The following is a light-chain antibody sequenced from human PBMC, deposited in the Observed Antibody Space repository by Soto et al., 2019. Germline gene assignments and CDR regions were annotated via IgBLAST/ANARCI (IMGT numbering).Light chain of an antibody. CDR3: QHYNSYSEA. CDR2: KAS. V-gene: IGKV1-5*03. CDR1: QTISSW. Sequence: DVHMTQSPSTLSASVGYRFTITCRARQTISSWLDWYQQKPGKAPKLLIYKASTLQSGVPSRFSGSGSGTEFTLTISSLQPDDFETYYCQHYNSYSEAFGQGTKVDIK. J-gene: IGKJ1*01.